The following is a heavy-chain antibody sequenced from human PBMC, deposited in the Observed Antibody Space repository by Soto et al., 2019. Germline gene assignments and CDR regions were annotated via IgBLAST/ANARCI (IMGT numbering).Heavy chain of an antibody. D-gene: IGHD6-13*01. J-gene: IGHJ6*02. CDR2: IYYSGST. V-gene: IGHV4-39*01. CDR3: ARRSGSSSGRDYYYYYGRDV. CDR1: GGSISSSSYY. Sequence: PSETLSLTCTVSGGSISSSSYYWGWIRQPPGKGLEWIGSIYYSGSTYYNPSLKSRVTISVDTSKNQFSLKLSSVTAADTAVYYCARRSGSSSGRDYYYYYGRDVWGQGTTAPVS.